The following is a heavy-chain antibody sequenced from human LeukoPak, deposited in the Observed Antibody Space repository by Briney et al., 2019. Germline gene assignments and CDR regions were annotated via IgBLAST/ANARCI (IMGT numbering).Heavy chain of an antibody. J-gene: IGHJ6*02. CDR3: ARGHFRLDGAFIHYYYYGMDV. CDR2: MNPNSGNT. CDR1: GYTFTSYD. V-gene: IGHV1-8*01. D-gene: IGHD6-19*01. Sequence: ASVKVSCKASGYTFTSYDINWVRQATGQGLEWMGWMNPNSGNTGYAQKFQGRVTMTRNTSISTAYMELSSLRSEDTAVYYCARGHFRLDGAFIHYYYYGMDVWGQGTTVTVSS.